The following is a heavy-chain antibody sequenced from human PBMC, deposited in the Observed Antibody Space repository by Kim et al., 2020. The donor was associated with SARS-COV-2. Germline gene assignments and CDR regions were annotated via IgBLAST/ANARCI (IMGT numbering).Heavy chain of an antibody. CDR1: GGSISSYY. CDR3: ARVFGAGGYFDY. J-gene: IGHJ4*02. D-gene: IGHD3-3*01. CDR2: IYYSGST. V-gene: IGHV4-59*13. Sequence: SETLSLTCTVSGGSISSYYWSWIRQPPGKGLEWIGYIYYSGSTNYNPSLKSRVTISVDTSKNQFSLKLSSVTAADTAVYYCARVFGAGGYFDYWGQGTLVTVSS.